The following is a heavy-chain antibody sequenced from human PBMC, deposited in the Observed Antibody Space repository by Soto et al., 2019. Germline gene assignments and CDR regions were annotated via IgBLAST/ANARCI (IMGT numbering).Heavy chain of an antibody. Sequence: QLQLQESGPGLVKPSETLSLTCTVSGGSISSSSYYWGWIRQPPGKGLEWIGSIYYSGSTYYNPSPKSRVTISVDTSKNQFSLKLSSVTAADTAVYYCARLRRDGYNYDYWGQGTLVTVSS. CDR3: ARLRRDGYNYDY. D-gene: IGHD5-12*01. J-gene: IGHJ4*02. V-gene: IGHV4-39*01. CDR1: GGSISSSSYY. CDR2: IYYSGST.